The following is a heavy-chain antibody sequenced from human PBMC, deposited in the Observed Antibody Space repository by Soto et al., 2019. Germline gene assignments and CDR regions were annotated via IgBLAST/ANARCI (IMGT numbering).Heavy chain of an antibody. Sequence: QVQLVQSGAEEKKPGASVKVSCKASGYTFTSYAMHWVRQAPGQRLEWMGWINAGNGNTKYSQKFQGRVTITRDTCASTADMELSGLRSEDTAVYYGAGHGEEGASGDGFDIWGQGTMVTGSS. D-gene: IGHD1-26*01. CDR2: INAGNGNT. CDR1: GYTFTSYA. V-gene: IGHV1-3*05. J-gene: IGHJ3*02. CDR3: AGHGEEGASGDGFDI.